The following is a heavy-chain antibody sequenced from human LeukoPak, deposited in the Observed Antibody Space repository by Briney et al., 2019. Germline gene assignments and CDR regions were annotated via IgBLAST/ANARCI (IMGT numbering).Heavy chain of an antibody. J-gene: IGHJ4*02. V-gene: IGHV4-4*07. CDR1: GVSISSYY. CDR2: IYTSGST. CDR3: ARGMYYYGSGVYHFDY. Sequence: PSETLSLTCTVSGVSISSYYWSWIRQPAGKGLEWIGRIYTSGSTNYNPSLKSRVTMSVDTSKNQFSLKLSSVTAADTAVYYCARGMYYYGSGVYHFDYWGQGTLVTVSS. D-gene: IGHD3-10*01.